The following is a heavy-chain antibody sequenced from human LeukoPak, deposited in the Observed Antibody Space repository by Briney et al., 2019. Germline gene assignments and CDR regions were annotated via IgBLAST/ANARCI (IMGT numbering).Heavy chain of an antibody. CDR2: ISSSSSYI. D-gene: IGHD5-18*01. J-gene: IGHJ4*02. CDR3: ARQYSYGYRGIDY. V-gene: IGHV3-21*01. Sequence: GGSLRLSCAASGFTFSNYAMSWVRQAPGKGLEWVSSISSSSSYIYYADSVKGRFTISRDNAENSLYLQMNSLRAEDTAVYYCARQYSYGYRGIDYWGQGTLVTVSS. CDR1: GFTFSNYA.